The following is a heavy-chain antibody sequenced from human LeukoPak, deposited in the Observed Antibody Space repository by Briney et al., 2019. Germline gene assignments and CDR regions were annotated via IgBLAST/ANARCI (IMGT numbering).Heavy chain of an antibody. J-gene: IGHJ4*02. V-gene: IGHV3-11*03. Sequence: GTSLRLSCAASGFTFSDYYMSWIRQAPGKGLEWVSYISGSSSYTNYADSVKGRFTISRDNAKNSLYLQMNSLRAEDTAVYYCARGSWRGATLWGQGTLVTVSS. CDR1: GFTFSDYY. CDR2: ISGSSSYT. D-gene: IGHD1-26*01. CDR3: ARGSWRGATL.